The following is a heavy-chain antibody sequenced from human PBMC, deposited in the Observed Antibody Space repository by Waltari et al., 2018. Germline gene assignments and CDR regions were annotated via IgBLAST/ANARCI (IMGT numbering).Heavy chain of an antibody. V-gene: IGHV4-4*02. Sequence: QLQLQESGPGLVKPSGTLSLNCAVSGDSMSSTDWWRWLRQSPQKGLEWIGQVHRSGRTNYTPSFASRVTVSVDTSKNLFSLKVTSATAADTAIYFCARDRGRGIYLDTWGPGTLVTVSP. D-gene: IGHD2-15*01. CDR1: GDSMSSTDW. CDR3: ARDRGRGIYLDT. CDR2: VHRSGRT. J-gene: IGHJ4*02.